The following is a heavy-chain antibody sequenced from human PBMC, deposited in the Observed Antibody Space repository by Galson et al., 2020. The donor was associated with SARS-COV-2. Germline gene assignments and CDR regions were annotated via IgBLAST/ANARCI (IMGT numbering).Heavy chain of an antibody. CDR1: GGSISTNDYY. J-gene: IGHJ4*02. CDR3: ARCPLNTYADRSGQYYFDS. V-gene: IGHV4-31*03. Sequence: SETLSLTCTVSGGSISTNDYYWNWIRQRPGKGLECIGHISYSGSAYYNPALKSRITISLDASKDQFSLRLSSVTAADTAVYYCARCPLNTYADRSGQYYFDSWGQGTVVTVSS. D-gene: IGHD3-22*01. CDR2: ISYSGSA.